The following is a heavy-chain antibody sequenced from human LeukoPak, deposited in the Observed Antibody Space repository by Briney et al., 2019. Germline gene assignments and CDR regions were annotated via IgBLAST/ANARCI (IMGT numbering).Heavy chain of an antibody. CDR1: GFTFSSYA. V-gene: IGHV3-30-3*01. J-gene: IGHJ6*02. CDR3: AGYYYDSTYYYYYYYGMDV. D-gene: IGHD3-10*01. Sequence: AGSPRLSCAASGFTFSSYAMHWVRQAPGKGLEWVAVISYDGSNKYYADSVKGRFTISRDNSKNTLYLQMNSLRAEDTAVYYCAGYYYDSTYYYYYYYGMDVWGQGTTVTVSS. CDR2: ISYDGSNK.